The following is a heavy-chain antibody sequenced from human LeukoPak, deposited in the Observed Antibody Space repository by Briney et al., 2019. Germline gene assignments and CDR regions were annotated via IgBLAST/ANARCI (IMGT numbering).Heavy chain of an antibody. D-gene: IGHD6-13*01. CDR1: GFTFSSYS. CDR3: ARDGPGILNY. V-gene: IGHV3-21*01. J-gene: IGHJ4*02. Sequence: GGSLRLSCAASGFTFSSYSMNWVRQAPGKGLEWVSFISSSSSYIYYADSVKGRFTISRDNAKNSLYLQMNSLRAEDTAVYYCARDGPGILNYWGQGTLVTVSS. CDR2: ISSSSSYI.